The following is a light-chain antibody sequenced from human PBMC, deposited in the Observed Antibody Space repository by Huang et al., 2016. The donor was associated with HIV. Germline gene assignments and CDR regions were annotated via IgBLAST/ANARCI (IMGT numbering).Light chain of an antibody. CDR1: QTVASF. CDR2: EAS. V-gene: IGKV3-11*01. J-gene: IGKJ2*01. CDR3: QQRSNWPYT. Sequence: EIVLTQSPAALSLSPGARATLSCAASQTVASFLAWYQQTPGQAPRLLIYEASNRATGVPARFSGSGSGTDFTLTISSLEPEDFAVYYCQQRSNWPYTFGQGTKLDIK.